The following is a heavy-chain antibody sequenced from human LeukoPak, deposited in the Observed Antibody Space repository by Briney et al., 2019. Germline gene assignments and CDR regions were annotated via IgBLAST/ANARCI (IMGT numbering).Heavy chain of an antibody. CDR1: GFTFSNND. V-gene: IGHV3-23*01. Sequence: GGSLRLSCAASGFTFSNNDMSWVRQAPGKGLEWVSGIIGSGDNTNYGDSVKGRFTISRDNAMNKLFLQMNSLRVEDTAIYYCARRGSYFGGFDYWGLGTLVSVPS. J-gene: IGHJ4*02. CDR2: IIGSGDNT. D-gene: IGHD1-26*01. CDR3: ARRGSYFGGFDY.